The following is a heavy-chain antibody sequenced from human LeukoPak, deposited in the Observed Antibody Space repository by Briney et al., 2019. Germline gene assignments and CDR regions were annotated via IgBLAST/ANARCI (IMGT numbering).Heavy chain of an antibody. CDR1: GFTFDDYA. Sequence: GGSLRLSCAASGFTFDDYAMHWVRQAPGKGLEWVSGISWNSGSIGYADSVKGRFTISRDNAKNSLYLQMNSLRAEDTALYYCAKDSSAVARTNFDYWGQGTLVTVSS. J-gene: IGHJ4*02. CDR3: AKDSSAVARTNFDY. V-gene: IGHV3-9*01. CDR2: ISWNSGSI. D-gene: IGHD6-19*01.